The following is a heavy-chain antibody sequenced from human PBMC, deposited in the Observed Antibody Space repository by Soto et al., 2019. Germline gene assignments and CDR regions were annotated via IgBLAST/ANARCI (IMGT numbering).Heavy chain of an antibody. CDR2: IWYDGSKI. D-gene: IGHD3-10*01. CDR3: ARGVGKVVWYGELLALRS. J-gene: IGHJ4*02. CDR1: GFTLSSYG. V-gene: IGHV3-33*01. Sequence: QVQLVESGGGVVQPGTSLRLSCAVSGFTLSSYGMHWVRQAPGKGLEWVAVIWYDGSKIYYADSVKGRFTVSRDDSNNTLHLHMDSLRVEDTAVYYCARGVGKVVWYGELLALRSWGQGTLVTVSS.